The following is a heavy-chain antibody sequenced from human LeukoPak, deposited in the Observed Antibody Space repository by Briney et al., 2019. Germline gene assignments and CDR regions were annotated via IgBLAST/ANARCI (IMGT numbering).Heavy chain of an antibody. CDR3: ASPTYGGNSAIDY. D-gene: IGHD4-23*01. CDR1: GGSFSGYY. J-gene: IGHJ4*02. V-gene: IGHV4-34*01. CDR2: INHSGST. Sequence: SETLSLTCAVYGGSFSGYYWSWIRQPPGKGLEWIWEINHSGSTNYNPSLKSRVTSPVNTTKNPFSLKLTFLTPATPPVIFFASPTYGGNSAIDYWGEGTLVTVSS.